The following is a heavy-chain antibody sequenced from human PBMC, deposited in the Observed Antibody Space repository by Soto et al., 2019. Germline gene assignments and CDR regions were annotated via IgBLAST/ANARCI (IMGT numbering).Heavy chain of an antibody. CDR3: ARDGGYDYDGSAFDI. V-gene: IGHV4-59*01. J-gene: IGHJ3*02. Sequence: SETLSLTCTVSGGSISSYYWSWIRQPPGKGLEWIGYIYYSGSTNYNPSLKSRVTISVDTSKNQFSLKLSSVTAADTAVYYCARDGGYDYDGSAFDIWGQGTMVTVSS. CDR1: GGSISSYY. CDR2: IYYSGST. D-gene: IGHD5-12*01.